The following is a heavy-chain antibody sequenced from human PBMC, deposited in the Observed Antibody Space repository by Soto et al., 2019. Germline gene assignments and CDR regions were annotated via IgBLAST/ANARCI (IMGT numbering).Heavy chain of an antibody. Sequence: PSETLSLTCAVSGGSFSAYYWTWIRQPPGRGLEWIGEIDHSGSTNYNPSLEGRVTMSIDTAKNRFSLNVTSVTAADTAVYYCVRGLRYSGMDVWGQGTTVTSP. D-gene: IGHD2-15*01. J-gene: IGHJ6*02. CDR3: VRGLRYSGMDV. CDR1: GGSFSAYY. V-gene: IGHV4-34*01. CDR2: IDHSGST.